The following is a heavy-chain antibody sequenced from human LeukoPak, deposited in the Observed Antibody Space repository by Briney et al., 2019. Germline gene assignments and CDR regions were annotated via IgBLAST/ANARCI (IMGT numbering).Heavy chain of an antibody. CDR3: ARGRGDFWSGYYFDY. D-gene: IGHD3-3*01. CDR1: GGSISSSSYY. J-gene: IGHJ4*02. Sequence: SETLSLTCTVSGGSISSSSYYWGWIRQPPGKGLEWIGSIYYSGSTYYNPSLKSRVTISVDTSKNQFSLKLSSVTAADTAVYYCARGRGDFWSGYYFDYWGQGTLVTVSS. CDR2: IYYSGST. V-gene: IGHV4-39*07.